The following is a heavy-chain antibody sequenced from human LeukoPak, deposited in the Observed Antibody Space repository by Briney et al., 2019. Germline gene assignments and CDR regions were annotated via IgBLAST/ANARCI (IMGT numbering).Heavy chain of an antibody. CDR2: ISGSGGST. J-gene: IGHJ4*02. CDR1: GFTFSSYA. Sequence: GGSLRLSCSASGFTFSSYAMSWVRRAPGKGLEWVSAISGSGGSTYYADSVKGRFTISRDNSKNTLYLQMNSLRAEDTAVYYCAKDQEYYYDSSPKDYWGQGTLVTVSS. D-gene: IGHD3-22*01. CDR3: AKDQEYYYDSSPKDY. V-gene: IGHV3-23*01.